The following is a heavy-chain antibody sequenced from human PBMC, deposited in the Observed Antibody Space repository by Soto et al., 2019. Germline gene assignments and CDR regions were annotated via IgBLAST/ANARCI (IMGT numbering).Heavy chain of an antibody. CDR2: ISAYNGNT. CDR3: AKVPPYYDYYYMDV. J-gene: IGHJ6*03. Sequence: QVQLVQSGAEVKKPGASVKVSCKASGYTFTSYGISWVRQAPGQGLEWMGWISAYNGNTKYAQKLQGRVTMTTDTSTSTAYMELRSQRSDDTAVYYWAKVPPYYDYYYMDVWGKGTTVTVSS. CDR1: GYTFTSYG. V-gene: IGHV1-18*01.